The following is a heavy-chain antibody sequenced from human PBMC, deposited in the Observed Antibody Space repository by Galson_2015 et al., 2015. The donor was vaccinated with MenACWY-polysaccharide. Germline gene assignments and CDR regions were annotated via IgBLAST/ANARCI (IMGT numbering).Heavy chain of an antibody. J-gene: IGHJ6*03. V-gene: IGHV1-8*01. Sequence: SVKVSCKASGYTFGSRDINWVRQAPGQGLEWMGWMNPNSGKTGYAQKFKGRVTMTRNTSIITAYMELSSLRSEDTAVYYCAIGSHYSYYYMDVWGKGTTVIVSS. CDR1: GYTFGSRD. CDR3: AIGSHYSYYYMDV. CDR2: MNPNSGKT.